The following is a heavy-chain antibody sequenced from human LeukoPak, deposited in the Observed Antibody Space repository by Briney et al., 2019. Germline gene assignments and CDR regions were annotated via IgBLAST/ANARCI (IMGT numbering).Heavy chain of an antibody. V-gene: IGHV3-48*02. J-gene: IGHJ5*02. CDR2: ISSSSSTI. CDR3: ARDRIAVAGCWFDP. Sequence: GGSLRLSCAASGFTFSSDSMNWVRQAPGKGLEWVSYISSSSSTIYYADSVKGRFTISRDNAKNSLYLQMNSLRDEDTAVYYCARDRIAVAGCWFDPWGQGTLVTVSS. CDR1: GFTFSSDS. D-gene: IGHD6-19*01.